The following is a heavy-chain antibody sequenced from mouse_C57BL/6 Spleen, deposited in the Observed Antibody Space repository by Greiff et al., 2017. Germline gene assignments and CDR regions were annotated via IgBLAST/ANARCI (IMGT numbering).Heavy chain of an antibody. J-gene: IGHJ2*01. CDR3: ARYGSNSFDY. Sequence: QVQLKQPGAELVMPGASVKLSCKASGYTFTSYWMHWVKQRPGQGLEWIGEIDPSDSYTNYNQKFKGKSTLTVDKSSSTAYMQLSSLTSEDSAVYYCARYGSNSFDYWGQGTTLTVSS. CDR2: IDPSDSYT. D-gene: IGHD1-1*01. CDR1: GYTFTSYW. V-gene: IGHV1-69*01.